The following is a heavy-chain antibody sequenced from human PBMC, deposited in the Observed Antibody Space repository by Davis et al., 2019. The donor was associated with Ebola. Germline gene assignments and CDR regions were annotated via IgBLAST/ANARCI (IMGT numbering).Heavy chain of an antibody. Sequence: AASVKVSCKTSGYTFSGYAISWVRQASAQGLEWIGRINVYNGHTNYAQNFQGRVTVSTDTSTSIAYMELRSLRSDDTALYYCARDATTVTTIWFDPWGQGTLVTVSS. CDR2: INVYNGHT. V-gene: IGHV1-18*01. J-gene: IGHJ5*02. D-gene: IGHD4-17*01. CDR3: ARDATTVTTIWFDP. CDR1: GYTFSGYA.